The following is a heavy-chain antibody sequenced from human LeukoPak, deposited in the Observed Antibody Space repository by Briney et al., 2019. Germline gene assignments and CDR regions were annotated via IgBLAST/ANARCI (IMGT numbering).Heavy chain of an antibody. J-gene: IGHJ4*02. CDR2: IYTRGST. Sequence: SETLSLTCTVSGDSISNFYWSWIRQPAGKGLEWIGRIYTRGSTNYNPSLKSRVTMSVDTSKNQFSLKLSSVTAADTAVYYCARDVVAAPGTWDYWGQGTLVTVSS. CDR1: GDSISNFY. D-gene: IGHD6-13*01. CDR3: ARDVVAAPGTWDY. V-gene: IGHV4-4*07.